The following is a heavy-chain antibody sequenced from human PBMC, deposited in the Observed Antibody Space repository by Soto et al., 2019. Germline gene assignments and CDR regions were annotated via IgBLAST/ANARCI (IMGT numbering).Heavy chain of an antibody. D-gene: IGHD6-13*01. CDR3: AKGDSSWSYFDF. CDR1: GFTFSSYA. V-gene: IGHV3-23*01. Sequence: EVQLLESGGGLVQPGGSLRLSCAAFGFTFSSYAMSWVRQAPGKGLEWVSIISGSGGGTYYADSVKGRFTISRDNSKNTLYLQVNSLRAEDTAVYYCAKGDSSWSYFDFWGQGTLVTVSS. CDR2: ISGSGGGT. J-gene: IGHJ4*02.